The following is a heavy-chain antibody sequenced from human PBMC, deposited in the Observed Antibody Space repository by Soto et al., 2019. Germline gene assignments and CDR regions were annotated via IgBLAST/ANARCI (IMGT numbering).Heavy chain of an antibody. J-gene: IGHJ4*02. D-gene: IGHD3-10*01. CDR1: GFTFSNAW. V-gene: IGHV3-15*01. CDR2: IKSKTDGGTT. CDR3: TTAPDYGSKIY. Sequence: GGSLRLSCAASGFTFSNAWMSWVRQAPGKGLEWVGRIKSKTDGGTTDYAAPVKGRFTISRDDSKNTMYLQMNSLKTEDTAVYYCTTAPDYGSKIYWGQGTLVTVSS.